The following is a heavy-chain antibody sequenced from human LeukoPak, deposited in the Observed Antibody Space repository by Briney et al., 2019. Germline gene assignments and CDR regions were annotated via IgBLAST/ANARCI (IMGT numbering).Heavy chain of an antibody. D-gene: IGHD3-22*01. CDR2: ISSSSSYI. CDR3: ARDLPTRDYYDSSGYYRY. CDR1: GFTFSSYS. Sequence: GGSLRLSCAASGFTFSSYSMNWVRQAPGKGLEWVSSISSSSSYIYYADSVKGRFTISRDNAKNSLYLQMNSLRAEDTAVYYCARDLPTRDYYDSSGYYRYWGQGTLVTVSS. J-gene: IGHJ4*02. V-gene: IGHV3-21*01.